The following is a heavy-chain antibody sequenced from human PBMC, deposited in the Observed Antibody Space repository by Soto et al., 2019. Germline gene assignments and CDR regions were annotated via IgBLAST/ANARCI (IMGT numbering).Heavy chain of an antibody. CDR1: GFTFSSYA. J-gene: IGHJ6*02. V-gene: IGHV3-30-3*01. CDR3: ARDQRGSSSLHYYYYYGMDV. Sequence: PGGSLRLSCAASGFTFSSYAMHWVRQAPGKGLEWVAVISYDGSNKYYADSVKGRFTISRDNSKNTLYLQMNSLRAEDTAVYYCARDQRGSSSLHYYYYYGMDVWGQGTTVTVSS. CDR2: ISYDGSNK. D-gene: IGHD6-6*01.